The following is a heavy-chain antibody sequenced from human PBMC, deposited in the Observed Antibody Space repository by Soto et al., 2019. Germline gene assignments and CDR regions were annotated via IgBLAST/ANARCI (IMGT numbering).Heavy chain of an antibody. CDR2: IYWDDDK. D-gene: IGHD6-19*01. Sequence: QITLKESGPTLVKPTQTLTLTCTFSGFSLSSTRMAVGWIRQPPGKALEWLALIYWDDDKRYSPFLKSRLTITKDPSKNPVVLTMSHMEPVDTARYYCAHIVVAGLGYYFEYWGQGTLVTVSS. CDR3: AHIVVAGLGYYFEY. V-gene: IGHV2-5*02. J-gene: IGHJ4*02. CDR1: GFSLSSTRMA.